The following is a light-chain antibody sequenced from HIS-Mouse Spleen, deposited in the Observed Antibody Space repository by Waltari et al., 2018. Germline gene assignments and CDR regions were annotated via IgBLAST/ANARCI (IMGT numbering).Light chain of an antibody. CDR1: ALPKKN. V-gene: IGLV3-10*01. J-gene: IGLJ2*01. CDR2: EDS. Sequence: SYELTQPPSVSVSPGQTARITCSGDALPKKNANRYQQKSGQAPVLVIYEDSKRPSGIPERFSGSSSGTMATLTISGAQVEDEADYYCYSTDSSGNHRVFGGGTKLTVL. CDR3: YSTDSSGNHRV.